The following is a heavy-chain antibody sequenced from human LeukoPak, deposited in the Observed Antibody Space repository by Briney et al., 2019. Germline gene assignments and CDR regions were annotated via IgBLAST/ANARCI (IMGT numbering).Heavy chain of an antibody. J-gene: IGHJ6*02. V-gene: IGHV4-59*01. D-gene: IGHD3-3*01. CDR2: IYYSGST. CDR1: GGSISSYY. Sequence: NPSETLSLTCTVSGGSISSYYWSWIRQPPGKGLEWIGYIYYSGSTNYNPSLKSRVTISVDTSKNQFSLKLSSVTAADTAVYYCASSYYDFWSGYYRDYYGMDVWGQGTTVTVSS. CDR3: ASSYYDFWSGYYRDYYGMDV.